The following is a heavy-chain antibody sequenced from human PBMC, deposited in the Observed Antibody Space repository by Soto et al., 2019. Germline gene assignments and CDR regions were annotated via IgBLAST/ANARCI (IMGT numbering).Heavy chain of an antibody. CDR2: IKPDESEK. D-gene: IGHD4-4*01. CDR1: GFTFSDSW. V-gene: IGHV3-7*01. Sequence: EAQLVESGGGLVQPGGSLRLSCTASGFTFSDSWMTWVHQAPGKGLEWVARIKPDESEKKYADSVKGRFSISRDNAKNSMYLQMDSLRGEDTAVYYCVRGGSNYASWGQGTLVTVSS. J-gene: IGHJ5*02. CDR3: VRGGSNYAS.